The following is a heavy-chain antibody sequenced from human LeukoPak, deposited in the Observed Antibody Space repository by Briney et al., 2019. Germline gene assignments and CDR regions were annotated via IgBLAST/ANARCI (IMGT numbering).Heavy chain of an antibody. Sequence: GGSLRLSCAVSGFTFSNYAMNWVRQAPEKGLEWVSTIHGGGDVTYYADSVKGRFTISRDNSRNTLYMQMNSLRAEDTAVYYCARDAARWGYCSGGSCPFDYWGQGTLVTVSS. J-gene: IGHJ4*02. CDR2: IHGGGDVT. CDR1: GFTFSNYA. D-gene: IGHD2-15*01. CDR3: ARDAARWGYCSGGSCPFDY. V-gene: IGHV3-23*01.